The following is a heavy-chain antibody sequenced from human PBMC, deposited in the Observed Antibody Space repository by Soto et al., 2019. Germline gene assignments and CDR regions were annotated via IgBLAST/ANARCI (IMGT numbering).Heavy chain of an antibody. Sequence: QMQLVESGGGVVQPGRSLRLSCAASGFNISNYGFHWVRQPPGKGLEWVAVISYDGSNKYYADFVTGRFTISRDHSENMLYLLMSRLGAEDTAVFYCATPVGLAPAHYYGMDVWGQGTTVSVSS. CDR1: GFNISNYG. J-gene: IGHJ6*02. CDR2: ISYDGSNK. D-gene: IGHD1-26*01. V-gene: IGHV3-30*03. CDR3: ATPVGLAPAHYYGMDV.